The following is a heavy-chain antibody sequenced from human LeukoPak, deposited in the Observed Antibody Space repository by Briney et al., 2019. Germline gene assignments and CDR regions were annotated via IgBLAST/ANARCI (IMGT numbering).Heavy chain of an antibody. CDR2: VYYTGST. J-gene: IGHJ4*02. CDR1: GGSISSYY. CDR3: TSSSTTRGILFDY. Sequence: SETLSLTCTVSGGSISSYYWSWVRQPPGKGLEWIGFVYYTGSTYYNPSLKSRVTISVDTSKNQFSLKLSSVTAADTAVYYCTSSSTTRGILFDYWGQGTLVTVSS. V-gene: IGHV4-59*04. D-gene: IGHD2-2*01.